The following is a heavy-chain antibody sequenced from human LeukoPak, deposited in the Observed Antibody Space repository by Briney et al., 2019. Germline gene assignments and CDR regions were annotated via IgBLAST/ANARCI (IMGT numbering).Heavy chain of an antibody. J-gene: IGHJ4*02. Sequence: SETLSLTCTVSGGSISSSSYYWGWIRQPPGKGLEWIGSIYYSGSTYYNPFLKSRVTISVDTSKNQFSLKLSSVTAADTAVYYCARLILSSYGYFFDYWGQGTLVTVSS. D-gene: IGHD5-18*01. CDR2: IYYSGST. CDR1: GGSISSSSYY. CDR3: ARLILSSYGYFFDY. V-gene: IGHV4-39*01.